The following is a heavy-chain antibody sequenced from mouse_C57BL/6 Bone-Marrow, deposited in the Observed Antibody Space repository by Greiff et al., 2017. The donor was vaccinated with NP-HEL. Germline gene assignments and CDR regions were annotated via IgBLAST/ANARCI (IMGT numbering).Heavy chain of an antibody. V-gene: IGHV5-4*01. CDR3: ARDTLPWFAY. J-gene: IGHJ3*01. Sequence: EVKLMESGGGLVKPGGSLKLSCAASGFTFSSYAMSWVRQTPEKRLEWVATISDGGSYTYYPDNVQGRFTISRDNAKNNLYLPMSHLKAEYTAMYYCARDTLPWFAYWGQGTLVTVSA. CDR2: ISDGGSYT. CDR1: GFTFSSYA.